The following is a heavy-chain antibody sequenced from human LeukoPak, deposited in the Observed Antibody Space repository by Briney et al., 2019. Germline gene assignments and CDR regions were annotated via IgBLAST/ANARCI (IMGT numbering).Heavy chain of an antibody. CDR1: GYTFTSYG. CDR2: ISAYNGNT. Sequence: ASVKVSCKASGYTFTSYGISWVRQAPGQGLEWMGWISAYNGNTNYAQKLQGRVTMTADTSTSTAYMELRSLRSDDTAVYYCARGTCGGDCYPYYYYYMDVWGKGTTVTVSS. D-gene: IGHD2-21*01. CDR3: ARGTCGGDCYPYYYYYMDV. V-gene: IGHV1-18*01. J-gene: IGHJ6*03.